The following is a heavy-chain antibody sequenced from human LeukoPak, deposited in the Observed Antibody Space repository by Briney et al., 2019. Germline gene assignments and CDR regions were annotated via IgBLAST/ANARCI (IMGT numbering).Heavy chain of an antibody. V-gene: IGHV4-31*03. CDR2: IYYSGST. CDR3: ARLGPGAIDFDY. Sequence: SETLSLTCTVSGGSISSGGYYWSWIRQHPGKGPEWIGYIYYSGSTYYNPSLKSRVTISVDTSKNQFSLKLSSVTAADTAVFYCARLGPGAIDFDYWGQGTLVTVSS. J-gene: IGHJ4*02. CDR1: GGSISSGGYY. D-gene: IGHD2-2*02.